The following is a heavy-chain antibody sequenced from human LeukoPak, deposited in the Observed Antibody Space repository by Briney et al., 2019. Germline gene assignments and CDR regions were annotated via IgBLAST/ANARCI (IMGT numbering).Heavy chain of an antibody. CDR2: IKGDGSEE. J-gene: IGHJ4*02. CDR3: ARDLRDFDY. D-gene: IGHD3-16*01. Sequence: GGSLRLSCTASGFTFSNTWMTWVRQAPGRGLEWVANIKGDGSEENYVDAVKGRFAISRDNAKNSLYLQMNSLKAEDAAVYYCARDLRDFDYWGQGTLVTVSS. CDR1: GFTFSNTW. V-gene: IGHV3-7*04.